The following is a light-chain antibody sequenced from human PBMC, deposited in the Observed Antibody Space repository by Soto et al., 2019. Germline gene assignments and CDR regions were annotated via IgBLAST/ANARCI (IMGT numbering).Light chain of an antibody. Sequence: DIQMTQSPSTLSASVGDRVTITCRASQSSSSWLAWYQQKPGKATNLLIYAASSLETGVPSRFSGSGSGTEFTLTISSLQPYDYATYYGQQYNSYPLTVGGGTKVEIK. CDR1: QSSSSW. CDR2: AAS. CDR3: QQYNSYPLT. J-gene: IGKJ4*01. V-gene: IGKV1-5*01.